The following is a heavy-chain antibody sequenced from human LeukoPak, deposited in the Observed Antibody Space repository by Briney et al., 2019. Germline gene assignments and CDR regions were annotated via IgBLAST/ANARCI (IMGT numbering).Heavy chain of an antibody. CDR2: ISSSSSYI. V-gene: IGHV3-21*01. J-gene: IGHJ5*02. CDR1: GFTFSSYS. D-gene: IGHD6-19*01. Sequence: GGSLRLSCAASGFTFSSYSMNWVRQAPGKGLEWVSSISSSSSYIYYADSVKGRFTISRDNAKNSLYLQMNSLRAGDTAVYYCAREQWLNWFDPWGQGTLVTVSS. CDR3: AREQWLNWFDP.